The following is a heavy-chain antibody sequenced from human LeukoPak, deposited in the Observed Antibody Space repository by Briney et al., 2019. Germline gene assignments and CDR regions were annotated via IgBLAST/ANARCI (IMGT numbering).Heavy chain of an antibody. Sequence: GGSLRLSCAASGFTVSSNYMSWVRQAPGKGPEWVSVIYSGGSTYYADSVKGRFTISRDNSKNTLYLQMNSLRAEDTAVYYCARAYYDFWSGSGGYFDYWGQGTLVTVSS. V-gene: IGHV3-53*01. J-gene: IGHJ4*02. CDR3: ARAYYDFWSGSGGYFDY. D-gene: IGHD3-3*01. CDR1: GFTVSSNY. CDR2: IYSGGST.